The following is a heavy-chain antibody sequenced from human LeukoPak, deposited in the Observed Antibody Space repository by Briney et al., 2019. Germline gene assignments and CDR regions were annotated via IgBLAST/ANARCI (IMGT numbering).Heavy chain of an antibody. CDR3: ARSRWPEDL. CDR1: GFTFTGFF. V-gene: IGHV3-7*01. CDR2: INRDGTET. D-gene: IGHD4-23*01. Sequence: GGSLTLSCAASGFTFTGFFMSWLRQAPGKGLEWVANINRDGTETYYVGSVKGRFTISIDNAKNSVFLQMNSLRTEDTAIYYCARSRWPEDLWGRGTLVTVS. J-gene: IGHJ5*02.